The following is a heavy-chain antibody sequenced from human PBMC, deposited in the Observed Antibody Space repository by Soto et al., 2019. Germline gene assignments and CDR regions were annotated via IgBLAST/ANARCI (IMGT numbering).Heavy chain of an antibody. V-gene: IGHV4-39*01. CDR1: GGSISSSSYY. J-gene: IGHJ6*02. CDR2: IYYSGST. Sequence: SETLSLTCTVSGGSISSSSYYWGWIRQAPGKGLEWIGSIYYSGSTYYNPSPKSRVTISVDTSKNQFSLKLSSVTAADTAVYYCARRGYYYGSGKMYYYGMEVWVQGNTV. CDR3: ARRGYYYGSGKMYYYGMEV. D-gene: IGHD3-10*01.